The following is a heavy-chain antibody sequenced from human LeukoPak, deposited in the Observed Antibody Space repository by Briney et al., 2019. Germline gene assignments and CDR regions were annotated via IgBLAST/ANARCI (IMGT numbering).Heavy chain of an antibody. D-gene: IGHD3-22*01. Sequence: SETLSLTCAVSGYSISSGYYWGWIRQPPGKGLEWIGSIYHSGSTYYNPSLKSRVTISVDTSKNQFSLKLSSVTAADTAVYYCARGGADDSSGYPDHWFDPWGQGTLVTVSS. CDR1: GYSISSGYY. V-gene: IGHV4-38-2*01. CDR3: ARGGADDSSGYPDHWFDP. J-gene: IGHJ5*02. CDR2: IYHSGST.